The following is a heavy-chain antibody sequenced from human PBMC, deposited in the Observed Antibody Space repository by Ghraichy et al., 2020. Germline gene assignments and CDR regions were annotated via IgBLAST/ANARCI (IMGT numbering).Heavy chain of an antibody. V-gene: IGHV3-30*04. Sequence: GGSLRLSCAASGFTFSSYAMHWVRQAPGKGLEWVAVISYDGSNKYYADSVKGRFTISRDNSKNTLYLEMNSLRTEDTAVYYCARVNYYDSSGNFYVHYYYGMDVWGQGTTVTVSS. CDR3: ARVNYYDSSGNFYVHYYYGMDV. J-gene: IGHJ6*02. CDR1: GFTFSSYA. D-gene: IGHD3-22*01. CDR2: ISYDGSNK.